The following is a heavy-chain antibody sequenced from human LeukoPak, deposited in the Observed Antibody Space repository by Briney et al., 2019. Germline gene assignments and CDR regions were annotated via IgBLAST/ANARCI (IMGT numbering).Heavy chain of an antibody. CDR3: ARDLDHYATDQ. V-gene: IGHV3-7*01. J-gene: IGHJ5*02. CDR1: GFSLSRYW. CDR2: IGKDGSGN. Sequence: GGSLRLSCAASGFSLSRYWMSWVRQAPGKGLEWVSNIGKDGSGNHYADSVEGRFTISRDNAKNSLYLQMNSLRADDTAVYYCARDLDHYATDQWGQGPLVTVSS. D-gene: IGHD2-2*01.